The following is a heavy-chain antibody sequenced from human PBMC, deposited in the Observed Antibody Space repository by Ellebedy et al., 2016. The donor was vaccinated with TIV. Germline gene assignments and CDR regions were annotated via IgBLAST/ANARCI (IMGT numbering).Heavy chain of an antibody. CDR1: GFTFDDYG. J-gene: IGHJ6*03. D-gene: IGHD1-26*01. CDR2: INLNGGRT. CDR3: ARGASGTYYYYYMNV. Sequence: PGGSLRLSCAASGFTFDDYGMSWVRQAPGKGLEWVSGINLNGGRTGYADSVKGRFTISRDNAKNSLYLQMNSLRVEDTALYHCARGASGTYYYYYMNVWGKGTTVTVSS. V-gene: IGHV3-20*01.